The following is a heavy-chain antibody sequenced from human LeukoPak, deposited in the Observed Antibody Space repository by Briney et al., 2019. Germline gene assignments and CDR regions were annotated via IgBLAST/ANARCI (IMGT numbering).Heavy chain of an antibody. CDR3: ARGPYRAATLDY. CDR2: INSDGSST. D-gene: IGHD6-13*01. J-gene: IGHJ4*02. Sequence: GGSLRLSCAASGFTFSSYWMHWVRQAPGKGLVWVSRINSDGSSTSYADSVKGRFTISRDNAKNTLYLQMNGLRAEDTAVYYCARGPYRAATLDYWGQGTLVTVSS. V-gene: IGHV3-74*01. CDR1: GFTFSSYW.